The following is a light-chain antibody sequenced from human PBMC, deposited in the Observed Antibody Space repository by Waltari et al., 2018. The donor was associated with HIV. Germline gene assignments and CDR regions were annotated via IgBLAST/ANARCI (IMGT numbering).Light chain of an antibody. J-gene: IGLJ3*02. CDR3: CSFVGSYSWV. CDR2: DGN. V-gene: IGLV2-11*01. Sequence: QSALTQPRPVSGSPGQSVSSSCTGTTPDVAIYNSVPCAQTHPGKAPKLSIYDGNKRPSGGPDRFSGSKFGNTASLTISGLQTDDEADYYCCSFVGSYSWVFGGGTQLTVI. CDR1: TPDVAIYNS.